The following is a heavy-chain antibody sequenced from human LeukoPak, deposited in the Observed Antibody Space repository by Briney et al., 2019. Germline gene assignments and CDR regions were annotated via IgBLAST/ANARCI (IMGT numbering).Heavy chain of an antibody. J-gene: IGHJ5*02. Sequence: GGSLRLSCAASGFTFSSYAMSWVRQAPGKGLEWVSAISGSGDSTYYADSVKGRFTISRDNSKNTLYLQMNSLRAEDTAVYYCAKVGLEEGSGKARTPFDPWGQGTLVTVSS. CDR2: ISGSGDST. V-gene: IGHV3-23*01. D-gene: IGHD3-10*01. CDR3: AKVGLEEGSGKARTPFDP. CDR1: GFTFSSYA.